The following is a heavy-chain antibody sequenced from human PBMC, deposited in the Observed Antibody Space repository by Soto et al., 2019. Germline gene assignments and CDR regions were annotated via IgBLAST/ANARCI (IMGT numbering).Heavy chain of an antibody. J-gene: IGHJ4*02. CDR1: GFSLSTGGVG. D-gene: IGHD1-26*01. CDR2: IYWDDDK. CDR3: AHRRVGRSIYYFDY. Sequence: QITLKESGPTLVKPTQTLTLTCTFSGFSLSTGGVGVGWIRQPPGKALEWLALIYWDDDKRYRPSLKSRLTITKDTSKNQVVLRMTNMDTADTATYYCAHRRVGRSIYYFDYWGQGTLVTVSS. V-gene: IGHV2-5*02.